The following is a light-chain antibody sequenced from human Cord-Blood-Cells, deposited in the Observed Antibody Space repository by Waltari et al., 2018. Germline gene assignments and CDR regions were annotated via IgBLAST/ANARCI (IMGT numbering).Light chain of an antibody. V-gene: IGLV3-21*03. CDR1: NIGSKS. J-gene: IGLJ2*01. CDR3: QVWDSSSDHVV. CDR2: DDS. Sequence: SYVLTQSPSVSVAPGKTARITCGGNNIGSKSVHWYQQKPGQAPVLVVYDDSDRPSGIPERFSGSNSGNTATLTIRRVEGGDEADYYCQVWDSSSDHVVFGGGTKLTVL.